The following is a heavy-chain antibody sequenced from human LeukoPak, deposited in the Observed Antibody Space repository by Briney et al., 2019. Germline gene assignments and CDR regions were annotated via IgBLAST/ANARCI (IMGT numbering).Heavy chain of an antibody. D-gene: IGHD1-1*01. CDR3: AKDTLTTGYHLDS. CDR2: IRYDGSDK. Sequence: GGSLRLSCAASGFTLRGYGMHWVRQAPGKGLEWVAFIRYDGSDKSYADSVKGRFTISRDNSENTLYLQINSLRVEDTAVYYCAKDTLTTGYHLDSWGQGTPVTVSS. J-gene: IGHJ4*02. CDR1: GFTLRGYG. V-gene: IGHV3-30*02.